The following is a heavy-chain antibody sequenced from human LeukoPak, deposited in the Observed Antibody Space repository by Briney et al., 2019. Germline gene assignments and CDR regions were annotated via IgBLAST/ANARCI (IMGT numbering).Heavy chain of an antibody. CDR2: ISGSGGST. CDR3: ARDRGSNDPIDY. Sequence: PGGSLRLSCAASGFTFSSYAMSWVRQAPEKGLEWVSAISGSGGSTYYADSVKGRFTISRDNSKNTLYLQMNSLRAEDTAVYYCARDRGSNDPIDYWGQGTLVTVSS. D-gene: IGHD2-15*01. CDR1: GFTFSSYA. V-gene: IGHV3-23*01. J-gene: IGHJ4*02.